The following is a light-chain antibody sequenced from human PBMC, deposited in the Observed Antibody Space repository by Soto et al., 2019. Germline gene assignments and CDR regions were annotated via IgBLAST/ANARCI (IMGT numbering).Light chain of an antibody. J-gene: IGKJ1*01. CDR1: QTLRDSY. CDR2: GAS. CDR3: QQYNNWWT. Sequence: ELVLTQSPGTVSLSPGETATLSCRASQTLRDSYVAWYQQKPGQAPRLLIYGASTRATGISARFSGSGSGTEFTLTISSLQSEDFGVYYCQQYNNWWTFGQGTKVDIK. V-gene: IGKV3-15*01.